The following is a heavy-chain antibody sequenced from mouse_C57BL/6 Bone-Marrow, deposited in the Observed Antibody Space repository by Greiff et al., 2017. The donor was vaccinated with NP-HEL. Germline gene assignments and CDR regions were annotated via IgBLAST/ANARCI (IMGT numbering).Heavy chain of an antibody. Sequence: VQLKESGPELVKPGASVKIPCKASGYTFTDYNMDWVKQSHGKSLEWIGDINPNNGGTIYNQKFKGKATLTVDKSSSTAYMELRSLTSEDTAVYYCARRTGSPYYFDYWGQGTTLTVSS. CDR1: GYTFTDYN. CDR3: ARRTGSPYYFDY. CDR2: INPNNGGT. D-gene: IGHD1-1*02. J-gene: IGHJ2*01. V-gene: IGHV1-18*01.